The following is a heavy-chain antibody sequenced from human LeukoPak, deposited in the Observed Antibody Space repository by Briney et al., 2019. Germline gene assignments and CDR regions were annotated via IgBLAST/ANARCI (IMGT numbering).Heavy chain of an antibody. CDR2: IYPGDSDT. J-gene: IGHJ3*02. Sequence: GESLKISCKASGYSFTSYWIAWVRQMPGKGLEWMGIIYPGDSDTRYSPSFQGQVTISADKSISTAYLQWSSLKASDTAMYYCARSSGSYFGRDAFDIWGQGTMVTVSS. CDR1: GYSFTSYW. V-gene: IGHV5-51*01. D-gene: IGHD1-26*01. CDR3: ARSSGSYFGRDAFDI.